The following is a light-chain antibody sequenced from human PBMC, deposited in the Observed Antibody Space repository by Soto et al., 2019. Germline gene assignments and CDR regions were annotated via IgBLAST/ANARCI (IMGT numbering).Light chain of an antibody. CDR3: QQYGSSPALT. V-gene: IGKV3-20*01. CDR1: QSVSSSY. CDR2: GAS. J-gene: IGKJ4*01. Sequence: EIVLTQSPGTLSLSPWERATLSCRASQSVSSSYLAWCQQKPGQAPRLLIYGASSRATGIPDRFSGSGSGTDFTLTISRLEPEDFAVYYCQQYGSSPALTFGGGTKVDI.